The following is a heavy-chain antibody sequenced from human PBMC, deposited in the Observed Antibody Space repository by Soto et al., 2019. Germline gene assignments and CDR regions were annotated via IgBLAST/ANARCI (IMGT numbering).Heavy chain of an antibody. CDR3: AIVNYDYYDRNPLDY. Sequence: SVKVSCKASGGTFSSYTISWVRQAPGQGLEWMGRIIPILGIANYAQKFQGRVTITADKSTSTAYMELSSLRSEDTAVYYCAIVNYDYYDRNPLDYWGQGTLVTVAS. CDR1: GGTFSSYT. CDR2: IIPILGIA. J-gene: IGHJ4*02. D-gene: IGHD3-22*01. V-gene: IGHV1-69*02.